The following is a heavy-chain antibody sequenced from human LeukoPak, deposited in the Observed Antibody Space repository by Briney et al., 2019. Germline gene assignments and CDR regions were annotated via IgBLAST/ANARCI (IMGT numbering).Heavy chain of an antibody. CDR2: IFHSGST. D-gene: IGHD6-13*01. CDR1: GGSISSYY. CDR3: ARSWFSTGPADY. J-gene: IGHJ4*02. V-gene: IGHV4-39*01. Sequence: ASETLSLTCTVSGGSISSYYWGRIRQPPGKGLEWIGSIFHSGSTYYNPSLKSRVTISVDTSKNQFSLKLTSVTAADTAVYYCARSWFSTGPADYWGQGTLVTVSS.